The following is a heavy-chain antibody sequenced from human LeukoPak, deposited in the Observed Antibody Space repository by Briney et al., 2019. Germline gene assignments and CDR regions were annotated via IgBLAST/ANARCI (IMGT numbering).Heavy chain of an antibody. J-gene: IGHJ5*02. D-gene: IGHD2-2*01. Sequence: PSETLSLTCTVSGVSINSHYWIWLPPPPGKALVWWGYIFYSGSASYNPSLKSRVTISVDTSKTQFSLKLSSVTAADTAVYFCARAWPYCSSTSCYPFDPWGQGTLVTVSS. CDR3: ARAWPYCSSTSCYPFDP. CDR1: GVSINSHY. CDR2: IFYSGSA. V-gene: IGHV4-59*11.